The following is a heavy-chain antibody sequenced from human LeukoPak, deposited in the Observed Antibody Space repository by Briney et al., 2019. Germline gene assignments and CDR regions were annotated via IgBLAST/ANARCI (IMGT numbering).Heavy chain of an antibody. CDR3: AKGFWNSVY. CDR2: ISYDGSNK. D-gene: IGHD1-7*01. V-gene: IGHV3-30*18. CDR1: GFTFSSYG. J-gene: IGHJ4*02. Sequence: PGRSLRLSCAASGFTFSSYGMHWVRQAPGKGLEWVAVISYDGSNKYYADSVKGRFTISRDNSKNTLYLQMNSLRAEDTAVYYCAKGFWNSVYWGQGTLVTVSS.